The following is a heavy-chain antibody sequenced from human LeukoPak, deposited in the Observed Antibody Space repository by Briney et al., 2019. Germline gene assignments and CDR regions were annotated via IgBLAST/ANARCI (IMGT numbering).Heavy chain of an antibody. D-gene: IGHD3-22*01. CDR3: ASRNYYDSSGLLDY. J-gene: IGHJ4*02. V-gene: IGHV3-53*01. CDR2: IYSGGST. CDR1: GFTFSNYA. Sequence: GGSLRLSCAGSGFTFSNYAMTWVRQAPGKGLEWVSVIYSGGSTYYADSVKGRFTISRDNSKNTLYLQMNSLRAEDTAVYYCASRNYYDSSGLLDYWGQGTLVTVSS.